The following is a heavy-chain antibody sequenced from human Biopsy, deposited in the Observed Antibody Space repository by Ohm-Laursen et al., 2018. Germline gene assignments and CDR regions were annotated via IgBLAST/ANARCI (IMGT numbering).Heavy chain of an antibody. CDR2: NIPILGTG. J-gene: IGHJ1*01. Sequence: SVKVSCKTPGSTFSRYGINWVRQAPGQGLEWLGGNIPILGTGNYAQKFQGRVTVAADTSTSTATMELRSLRSDDTAVYYCATKLTGYFHHWGQGTLVTVSS. D-gene: IGHD3-9*01. V-gene: IGHV1-69*06. CDR3: ATKLTGYFHH. CDR1: GSTFSRYG.